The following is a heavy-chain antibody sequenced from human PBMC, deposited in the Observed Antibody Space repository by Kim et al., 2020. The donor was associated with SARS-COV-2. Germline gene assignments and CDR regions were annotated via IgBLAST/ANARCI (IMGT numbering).Heavy chain of an antibody. Sequence: GGSLRLSCTASGFTFGDYAMSWFRQAPGKGLEWVGFIRSKAYGGTTEYAASVKGRFTISRDDSKSIAYLQMNSLKTEDTAVYYCSPERLRLGELSLSPTKRFDPWGQGTLVTVSS. V-gene: IGHV3-49*03. CDR1: GFTFGDYA. CDR3: SPERLRLGELSLSPTKRFDP. J-gene: IGHJ5*02. D-gene: IGHD3-16*02. CDR2: IRSKAYGGTT.